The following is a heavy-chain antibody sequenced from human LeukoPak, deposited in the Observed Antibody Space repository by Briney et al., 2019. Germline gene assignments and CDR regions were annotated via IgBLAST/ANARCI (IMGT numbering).Heavy chain of an antibody. CDR2: IYTSGST. CDR1: GGSISSYY. Sequence: SETLSLTCTVSGGSISSYYWSWIRQPAGRGLEWIGRIYTSGSTNYNPSLKSRVTMSVDTSKNQFSLKLSSVTAADTAVYYCARDQYYYDSSGYGGLYYFDYWGQGTLVTVSS. CDR3: ARDQYYYDSSGYGGLYYFDY. D-gene: IGHD3-22*01. J-gene: IGHJ4*02. V-gene: IGHV4-4*07.